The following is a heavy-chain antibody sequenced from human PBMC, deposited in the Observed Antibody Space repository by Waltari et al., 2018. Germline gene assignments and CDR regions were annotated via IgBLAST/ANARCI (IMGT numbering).Heavy chain of an antibody. CDR2: ISGSSGST. CDR3: ARAGILTATGGFFDY. J-gene: IGHJ4*02. CDR1: GYSISSGYY. Sequence: QVQLQESGPGLVKPSETLSLTCAVSGYSISSGYYWGWIRQPPGKGLEYIGYISGSSGSTYYNPSLKSRVTISKDTSKNQFSLKLSSVTAADTAVYYCARAGILTATGGFFDYWGQGVLVTVSS. V-gene: IGHV4-38-2*01. D-gene: IGHD3-10*01.